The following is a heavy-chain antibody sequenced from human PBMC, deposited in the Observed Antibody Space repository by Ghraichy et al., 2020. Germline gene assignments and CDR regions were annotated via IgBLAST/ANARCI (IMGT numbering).Heavy chain of an antibody. CDR3: AKGGWIQPFH. Sequence: SENLSLTCTVSGGSISSYYWSWIRQSPGKGLEWIGYIYYSGGTNYNPSLKSRVTISVDTSKNQFSLKLSSVTAADTAVYYCAKGGWIQPFHWGQGTLVTVSS. V-gene: IGHV4-59*01. CDR2: IYYSGGT. CDR1: GGSISSYY. D-gene: IGHD5-18*01. J-gene: IGHJ4*02.